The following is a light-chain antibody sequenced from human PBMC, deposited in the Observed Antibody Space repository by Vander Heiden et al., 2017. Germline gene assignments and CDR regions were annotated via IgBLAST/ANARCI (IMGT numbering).Light chain of an antibody. CDR2: AAS. J-gene: IGKJ1*01. CDR3: QQYSTYPRT. V-gene: IGKV1-16*02. Sequence: DIQMTQSPSSLSASVGDRVTITCRASRGISNYLAWFQQKPGKAPKSLISAASSLQSGVPPKFSGSGSGTDFTLTISSLQPEDFATYYCQQYSTYPRTFGQGTKVEIK. CDR1: RGISNY.